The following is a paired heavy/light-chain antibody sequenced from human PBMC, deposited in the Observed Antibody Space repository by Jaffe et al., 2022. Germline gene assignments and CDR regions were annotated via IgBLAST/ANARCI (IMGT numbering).Light chain of an antibody. CDR3: QQYDNLPLYT. J-gene: IGKJ2*01. Sequence: DIQMTQSPSSLSASVGDRVTITCQASQDISNYLNWYQQKPGKAPKLLIYDASNLETGVPSRFSGSGSGTDFTFTISSLQPEDIATYYCQQYDNLPLYTFGQGTKLEIK. V-gene: IGKV1-33*01. CDR1: QDISNY. CDR2: DAS.
Heavy chain of an antibody. Sequence: QVQLQESGPGLVKPSETLSLTCTVSGGSISSYYWSWIRQPPGKGLEWIGYIYYSGSTNYNPSLKSRVTISVDTSKNQFSLKLSSVTAADTAVYYCARERIMITFGGVIASSLGVRAFDIWGQGTMVTVSS. J-gene: IGHJ3*02. CDR2: IYYSGST. V-gene: IGHV4-59*01. CDR3: ARERIMITFGGVIASSLGVRAFDI. CDR1: GGSISSYY. D-gene: IGHD3-16*02.